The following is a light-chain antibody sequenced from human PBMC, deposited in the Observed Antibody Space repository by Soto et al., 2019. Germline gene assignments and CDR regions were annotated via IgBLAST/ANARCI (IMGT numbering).Light chain of an antibody. CDR1: QTVSRY. Sequence: DILMTQSPSSLSASVGDTVTITCRASQTVSRYLNWYQQKSGTAPKLLIYAASTLHTGVPSRFSGRGSGTDFTLTINNLQREDFADYFCQQTYSNLWKFGQGTKVDIK. CDR3: QQTYSNLWK. CDR2: AAS. V-gene: IGKV1-39*01. J-gene: IGKJ1*01.